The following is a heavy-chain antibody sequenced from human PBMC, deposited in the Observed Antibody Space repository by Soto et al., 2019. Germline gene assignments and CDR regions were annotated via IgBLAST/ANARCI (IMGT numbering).Heavy chain of an antibody. CDR2: IYPGDSDT. CDR1: GYSFTSYW. D-gene: IGHD1-1*01. J-gene: IGHJ5*02. V-gene: IGHV5-51*01. Sequence: GESLKISCNGSGYSFTSYWIGWVRQMPGKGLEWMGIIYPGDSDTRYSPSFQGRVTISADKSISTAYLQWSSLKASDTATYYCARLERENWFDPWGQGAPVTVYS. CDR3: ARLERENWFDP.